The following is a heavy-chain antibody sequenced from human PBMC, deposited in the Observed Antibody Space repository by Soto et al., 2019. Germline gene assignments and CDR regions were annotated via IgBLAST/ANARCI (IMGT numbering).Heavy chain of an antibody. J-gene: IGHJ6*02. Sequence: GSSEKVSCKASGYTFTNYAMHWVRQAPGQRIEWMGWISTYNGDTNYSQTFQSRVAMTTDTSTSTVYMELRSLRSDDTAVYYCAGEGVAPYYYYGMDVWGQGTPVTVSS. CDR2: ISTYNGDT. CDR1: GYTFTNYA. CDR3: AGEGVAPYYYYGMDV. D-gene: IGHD5-12*01. V-gene: IGHV1-3*04.